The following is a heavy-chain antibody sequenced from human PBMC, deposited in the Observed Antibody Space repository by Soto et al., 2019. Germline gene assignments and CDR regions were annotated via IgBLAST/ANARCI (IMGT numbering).Heavy chain of an antibody. CDR2: IMSKTDGGTT. V-gene: IGHV3-15*01. CDR1: GFTFSNAW. CDR3: TTDSGMSPYSFDY. J-gene: IGHJ4*02. Sequence: PGGSLRLSCATSGFTFSNAWVGWVRQAPAKGLEWVGRIMSKTDGGTTDYAAPVKGRFTISRDDSKSTLYLQMNSLKNEDTAFYYCTTDSGMSPYSFDYWGQGTLVTVSS. D-gene: IGHD1-26*01.